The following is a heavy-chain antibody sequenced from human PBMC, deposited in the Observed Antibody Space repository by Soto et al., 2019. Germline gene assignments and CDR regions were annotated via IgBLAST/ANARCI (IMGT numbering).Heavy chain of an antibody. CDR3: ARESEDLTSNFDY. J-gene: IGHJ4*02. CDR1: GFPFSTYA. V-gene: IGHV3-23*01. CDR2: ISGGDFVT. Sequence: PGGSLRLSCAASGFPFSTYALSWVRQAPGKGLEWIAAISGGDFVTWYADSVKGRFTISRDNAKNSLYLEMNSLRAEDTAVYYCARESEDLTSNFDYWGQGTLVTVSS.